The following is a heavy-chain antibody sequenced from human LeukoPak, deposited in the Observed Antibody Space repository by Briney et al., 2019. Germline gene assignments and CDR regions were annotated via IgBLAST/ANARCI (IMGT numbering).Heavy chain of an antibody. CDR1: GFTFSSYS. Sequence: GGSLRLSCAASGFTFSSYSMNWVRPAPGKGLEWVSYISSSSTIYYADTVKGRFTISRDNAKNSLYLQMNSLRDEDTAVYYCARGPGGSGNSDYWGQGTLVTVSS. CDR3: ARGPGGSGNSDY. J-gene: IGHJ4*02. D-gene: IGHD3-16*01. CDR2: ISSSSTI. V-gene: IGHV3-48*02.